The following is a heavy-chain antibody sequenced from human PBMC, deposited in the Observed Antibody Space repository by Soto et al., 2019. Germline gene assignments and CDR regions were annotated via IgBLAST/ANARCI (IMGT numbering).Heavy chain of an antibody. CDR2: IIPIFGTA. D-gene: IGHD4-17*01. CDR3: ARDDYGGKALAY. CDR1: GGTFSSYA. J-gene: IGHJ4*02. Sequence: QVQLVQSGAEVKKPGSSVKVSCKASGGTFSSYAISWVRQAPGQGLEWMGGIIPIFGTANYAQKFQGRVXIXAXXSTSTAYMELRSLRSEDTAVYYCARDDYGGKALAYWGQGTLVTVSS. V-gene: IGHV1-69*12.